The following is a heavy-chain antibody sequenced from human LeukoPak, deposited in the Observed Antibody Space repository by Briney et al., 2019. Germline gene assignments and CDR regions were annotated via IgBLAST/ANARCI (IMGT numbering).Heavy chain of an antibody. V-gene: IGHV3-7*01. CDR1: GFTFSSYW. J-gene: IGHJ4*02. CDR2: IKQDGSEK. Sequence: GGSPRLSCAASGFTFSSYWMSWVRQAPGKGLEWVANIKQDGSEKYYVDSVKGRFTISRDNAKNSLYLQMNSLRAEDTAVYYCAKLYCSGGSCYSDSLYFDYWGQGTLVTVSS. CDR3: AKLYCSGGSCYSDSLYFDY. D-gene: IGHD2-15*01.